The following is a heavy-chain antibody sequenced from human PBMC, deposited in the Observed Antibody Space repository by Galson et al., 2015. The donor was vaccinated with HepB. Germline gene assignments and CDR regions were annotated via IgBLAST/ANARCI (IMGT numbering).Heavy chain of an antibody. Sequence: SETLSLTCTVSGGSIRSYYWSWIRQNAGKGLEWIGRIYSSGSASYNVSLESRVTMSVDTSKNQIPLNLNSVTAADSAVYYCTRGAGENWGQGALVTVSS. D-gene: IGHD2-21*01. V-gene: IGHV4-4*07. CDR2: IYSSGSA. J-gene: IGHJ4*02. CDR1: GGSIRSYY. CDR3: TRGAGEN.